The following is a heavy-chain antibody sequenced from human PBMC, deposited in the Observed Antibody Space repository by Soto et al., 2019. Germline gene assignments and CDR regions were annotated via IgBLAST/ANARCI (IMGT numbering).Heavy chain of an antibody. CDR2: IIPIFGTA. Sequence: SVKVSCKASGGTFSSYAISWVRQAPGQGLEWMGGIIPIFGTANYAQKFQGRVTITADESTSTAYMELSSLRSEDTAVYYCARALWFGELLYYFDYWGQGTLVTVSS. J-gene: IGHJ4*02. D-gene: IGHD3-10*01. V-gene: IGHV1-69*13. CDR3: ARALWFGELLYYFDY. CDR1: GGTFSSYA.